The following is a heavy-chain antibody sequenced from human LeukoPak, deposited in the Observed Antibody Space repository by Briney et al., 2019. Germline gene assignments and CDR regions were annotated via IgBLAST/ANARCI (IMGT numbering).Heavy chain of an antibody. CDR3: ARVNYGDYGLDY. CDR1: GGSISSGSYY. D-gene: IGHD4-17*01. V-gene: IGHV4-61*02. Sequence: SETLSLTCTVSGGSISSGSYYWSWIRQPAGKGLEWIGRIYTSGSTNYNPSLKSRVTISVDTSKNQFSLKLSSVTAADTAVYYCARVNYGDYGLDYWGQGTLVTVSS. J-gene: IGHJ4*02. CDR2: IYTSGST.